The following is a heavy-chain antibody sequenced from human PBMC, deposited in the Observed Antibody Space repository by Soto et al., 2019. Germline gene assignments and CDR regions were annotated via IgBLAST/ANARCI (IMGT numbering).Heavy chain of an antibody. D-gene: IGHD6-19*01. CDR1: GGSFRGYY. CDR3: ASVAGTGA. J-gene: IGHJ5*02. CDR2: INHSGST. Sequence: SETLSLTCAVYGGSFRGYYWSWIRQPPGKGLEWFGEINHSGSTHYNPSLNNPVTISVDTSKNQFSLKLSAVTAADTAVYYCASVAGTGAWGQGTLVTVSS. V-gene: IGHV4-34*01.